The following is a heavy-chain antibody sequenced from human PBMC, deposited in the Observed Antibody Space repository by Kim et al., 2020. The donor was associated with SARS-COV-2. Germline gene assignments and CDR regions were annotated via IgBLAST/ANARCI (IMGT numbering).Heavy chain of an antibody. CDR2: INHSGST. V-gene: IGHV4-34*01. D-gene: IGHD2-2*01. Sequence: SETLSLTCAVYGGSFSGYYWSWIRQPPGKGLEWIGEINHSGSTNYNPSLKSRVTISVDTSKNQFSLKLSSVTAADTAVYYCARGRQPQDCSSTSCYGGYFDYWGQGTLVTVSS. CDR3: ARGRQPQDCSSTSCYGGYFDY. CDR1: GGSFSGYY. J-gene: IGHJ4*02.